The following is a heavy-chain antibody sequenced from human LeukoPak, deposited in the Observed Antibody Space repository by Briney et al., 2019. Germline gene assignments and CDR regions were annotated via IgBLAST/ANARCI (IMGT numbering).Heavy chain of an antibody. D-gene: IGHD6-13*01. CDR2: IYSGGST. J-gene: IGHJ3*02. CDR1: GFTVSRNY. CDR3: AKARSSILGSAFDI. Sequence: PGGSLRLSCAVPGFTVSRNYMSWVRQAPGKGLEWVSVIYSGGSTYYADSVKGRFTISRDNSKNTLYLQMNSLRAEDTAVYYCAKARSSILGSAFDIWGQGTMVTVSS. V-gene: IGHV3-53*01.